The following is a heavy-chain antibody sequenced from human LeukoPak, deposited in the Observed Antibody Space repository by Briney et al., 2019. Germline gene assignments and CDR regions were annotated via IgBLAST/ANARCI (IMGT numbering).Heavy chain of an antibody. J-gene: IGHJ4*02. Sequence: GGSLRLSCADSGFTFSDYYMSRIRQAPGKGLEWVSSISSSGSTIYYADSVKGRFTFSRDNAKNSLYLQMNSLRAEDTAVYYCARHPWFGEDYFDYWGQGTLVTVSS. CDR1: GFTFSDYY. CDR3: ARHPWFGEDYFDY. CDR2: ISSSGSTI. V-gene: IGHV3-11*01. D-gene: IGHD3-10*01.